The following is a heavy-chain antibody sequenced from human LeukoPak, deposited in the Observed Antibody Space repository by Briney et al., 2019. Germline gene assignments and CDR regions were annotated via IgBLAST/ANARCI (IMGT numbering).Heavy chain of an antibody. CDR2: IKQDGGEK. CDR1: GFTFSTYW. V-gene: IGHV3-7*04. D-gene: IGHD1-26*01. CDR3: ARDLWELRGSNPFDI. J-gene: IGHJ3*02. Sequence: GGSLRLSCAASGFTFSTYWMSWVRQTPGKGLEWVANIKQDGGEKYYVDSVKGRFTISRDNAENSLFLQMNSLRAEDTALYYCARDLWELRGSNPFDIWAKGQWSPSLQ.